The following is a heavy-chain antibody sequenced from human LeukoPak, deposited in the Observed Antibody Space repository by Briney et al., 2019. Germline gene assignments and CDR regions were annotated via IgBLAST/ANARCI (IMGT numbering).Heavy chain of an antibody. D-gene: IGHD2-21*02. CDR3: YGAMVVTATQGPAFGI. V-gene: IGHV4-59*01. CDR2: IYNSCST. J-gene: IGHJ3*02. Sequence: SETLSLTCTVSGGSISSYYWCWIRQPPAPGLEWIGYIYNSCSTNYNPSLKSRVTISVDTSRDQFSLTLSSVSATAAAVSYYYGAMVVTATQGPAFGIWGQGTMVTVSS. CDR1: GGSISSYY.